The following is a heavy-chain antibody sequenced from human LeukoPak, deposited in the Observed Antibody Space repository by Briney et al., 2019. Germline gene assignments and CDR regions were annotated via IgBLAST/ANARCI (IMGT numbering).Heavy chain of an antibody. CDR3: ARRGSSGASYYFDQ. Sequence: GGSLRLSCAASGFTFSSYAMSWVRQAPGKGLEWVSTVSGSGGSTYYADSVKGRFTISRDNSKNTLHLQMNSLRAVDTAVYYCARRGSSGASYYFDQWGQGTLVPVSS. CDR1: GFTFSSYA. D-gene: IGHD3-10*01. J-gene: IGHJ4*02. V-gene: IGHV3-23*01. CDR2: VSGSGGST.